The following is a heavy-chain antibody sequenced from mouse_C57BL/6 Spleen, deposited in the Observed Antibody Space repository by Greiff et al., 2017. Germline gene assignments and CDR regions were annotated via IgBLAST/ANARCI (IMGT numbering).Heavy chain of an antibody. CDR2: ISDGGSYT. CDR3: ARDRAMGVAMGY. CDR1: GFTFSSYA. D-gene: IGHD3-3*01. V-gene: IGHV5-4*01. Sequence: EVQGVESGGGLVKPGGSLKLSCAASGFTFSSYAMSWVRQTPEKRLEWVATISDGGSYTYYPDNVRGRFTISRDNAKNNLYLQMSHLKSEDTAMYYCARDRAMGVAMGYWGQGASVTVSS. J-gene: IGHJ4*01.